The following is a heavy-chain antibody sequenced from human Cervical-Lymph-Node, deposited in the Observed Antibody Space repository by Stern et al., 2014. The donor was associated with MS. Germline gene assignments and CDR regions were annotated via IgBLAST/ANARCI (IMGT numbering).Heavy chain of an antibody. Sequence: QVQLVESGGGVVQPGRSLRLTCTVSGFTFSSYGMHWVRQAPGKGLEWVAVISYDGRDTYYAESVKGRFTISRDNAKNTLYLEMRRLRREDTAVYYCVKRGITEVRGVRLGDYWGPGTLVIVSS. J-gene: IGHJ4*02. D-gene: IGHD3-10*01. CDR2: ISYDGRDT. CDR1: GFTFSSYG. CDR3: VKRGITEVRGVRLGDY. V-gene: IGHV3-30*18.